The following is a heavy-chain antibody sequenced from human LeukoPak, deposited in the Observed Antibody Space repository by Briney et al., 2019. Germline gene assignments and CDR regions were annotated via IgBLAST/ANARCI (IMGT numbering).Heavy chain of an antibody. J-gene: IGHJ4*02. Sequence: GGSLRLSCAASGFIFTDSWMSWVRHAPGKGLEWVANIRHDGSQTYYLDSVKGRFTISRDNAKNEVYLEMNNLRGADTAVYYCATGANLFQFWGQGTLVTVSS. CDR2: IRHDGSQT. D-gene: IGHD1-14*01. V-gene: IGHV3-7*01. CDR3: ATGANLFQF. CDR1: GFIFTDSW.